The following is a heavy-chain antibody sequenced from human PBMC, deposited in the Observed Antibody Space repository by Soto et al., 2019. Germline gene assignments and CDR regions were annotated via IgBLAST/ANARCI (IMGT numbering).Heavy chain of an antibody. V-gene: IGHV2-26*01. J-gene: IGHJ4*02. CDR2: IFSNDEK. CDR1: GFSLSNARMG. Sequence: GSGPMLVNPTETLTLTCTVSGFSLSNARMGVSWIRQPPGKALEWLAHIFSNDEKSYSTSLKSRLTISKDTSKSQVVLTMTNMDPVDTATYYCARHAYYYDSIGYYLDYWGQGTLVTVSS. CDR3: ARHAYYYDSIGYYLDY. D-gene: IGHD3-22*01.